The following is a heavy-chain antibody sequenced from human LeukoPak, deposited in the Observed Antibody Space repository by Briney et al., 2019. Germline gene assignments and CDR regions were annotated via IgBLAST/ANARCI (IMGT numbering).Heavy chain of an antibody. V-gene: IGHV3-53*01. Sequence: GGSLRLSCAASGFTFSNFWMSWVRQAPGKGLEWVSMIYSGGSAYYADSVKGRFTISRDNSKNTLYLQMNSLRAEDTAVYYCASSGYTYGPFDYWGQGTLVTVSS. D-gene: IGHD5-18*01. CDR3: ASSGYTYGPFDY. J-gene: IGHJ4*02. CDR1: GFTFSNFW. CDR2: IYSGGSA.